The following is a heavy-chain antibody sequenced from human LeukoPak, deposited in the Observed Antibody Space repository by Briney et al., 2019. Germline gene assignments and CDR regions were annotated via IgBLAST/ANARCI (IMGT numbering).Heavy chain of an antibody. J-gene: IGHJ4*02. Sequence: PGVSLRLFCAASGFTFSIYGMHWVRQAPGKGLEWVTVISYDGSNKYYADFVKRRFTISRDNSKNTLYLQMNRLRAEDTAVYYCAKEKQWMRTGDYWGQGTLVTVSS. CDR1: GFTFSIYG. CDR3: AKEKQWMRTGDY. V-gene: IGHV3-30*18. D-gene: IGHD6-19*01. CDR2: ISYDGSNK.